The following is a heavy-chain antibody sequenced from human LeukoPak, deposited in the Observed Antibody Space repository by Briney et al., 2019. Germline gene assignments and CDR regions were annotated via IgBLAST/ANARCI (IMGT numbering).Heavy chain of an antibody. Sequence: GGSLRLSCAASGFTVSSNYMSWVRQAPGKGLEWVSVIYSGGNTYYADSVKGRFTISRDNSKNALFLQMNSLRAEDTAVYYCAKRGGDGNPHDYWGQGTLVTVSS. CDR2: IYSGGNT. J-gene: IGHJ4*02. CDR3: AKRGGDGNPHDY. CDR1: GFTVSSNY. V-gene: IGHV3-53*01. D-gene: IGHD3-16*01.